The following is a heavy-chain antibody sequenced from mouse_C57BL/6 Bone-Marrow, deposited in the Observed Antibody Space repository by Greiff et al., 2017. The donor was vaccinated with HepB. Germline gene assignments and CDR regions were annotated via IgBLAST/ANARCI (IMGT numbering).Heavy chain of an antibody. Sequence: EVMLVESGEGLVKPGGSLKLSCAASGFTFSSYAMSWVRQTPEKRLAWVAYISSGGDYIYYADTVKGRFTISSDNARNTLYLQMSSLKSEDTAMYYCTRDRSNYDYAMDYWGQGTSVTVSS. D-gene: IGHD2-5*01. V-gene: IGHV5-9-1*02. CDR2: ISSGGDYI. CDR3: TRDRSNYDYAMDY. CDR1: GFTFSSYA. J-gene: IGHJ4*01.